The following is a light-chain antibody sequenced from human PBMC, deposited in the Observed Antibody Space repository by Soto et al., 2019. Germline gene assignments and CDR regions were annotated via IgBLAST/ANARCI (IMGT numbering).Light chain of an antibody. CDR1: QNLRSS. Sequence: VMTQSPSTLSVSPGERATLSCRASQNLRSSLAWYQQKPGQAPRLLIYGASTRATGIPARFSGSGSGTEFTLTISSLQSEDFAVYFCQQYNSWPQTFGQGTKVDIK. V-gene: IGKV3-15*01. J-gene: IGKJ1*01. CDR3: QQYNSWPQT. CDR2: GAS.